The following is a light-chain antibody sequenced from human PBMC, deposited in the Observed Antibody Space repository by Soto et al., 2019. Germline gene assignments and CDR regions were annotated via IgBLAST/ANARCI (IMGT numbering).Light chain of an antibody. CDR2: GAS. CDR1: QSISSD. V-gene: IGKV3-15*01. J-gene: IGKJ4*01. Sequence: ETVMTQSPATLSVSPGERATLSCRASQSISSDLAWYQQKPGQAPRLLIYGASTTATGIPGRFSGSGSGREFTLTISSLQPDDFATFYCQQSYSIPFGGGSKVEIK. CDR3: QQSYSIP.